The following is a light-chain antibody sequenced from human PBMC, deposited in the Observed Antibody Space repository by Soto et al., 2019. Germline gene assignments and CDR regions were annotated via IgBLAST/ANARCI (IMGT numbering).Light chain of an antibody. Sequence: QSVLTQPPSASGTPGQRVTISCSGRSSNIGSSTVHWFQQLPGTAPKLLIHRSDQRPSGVPGRFSGSKSGTSASLAISGLQSEDEADYYCAAWDEALNGHVFGTGTKVTVL. CDR1: SSNIGSST. CDR2: RSD. J-gene: IGLJ1*01. CDR3: AAWDEALNGHV. V-gene: IGLV1-44*01.